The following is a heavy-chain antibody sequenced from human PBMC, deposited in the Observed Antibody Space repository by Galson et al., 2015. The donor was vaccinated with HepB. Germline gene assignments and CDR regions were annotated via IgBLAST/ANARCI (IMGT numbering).Heavy chain of an antibody. CDR3: AKDSTYGSGTALDY. Sequence: SLRLSCAASGFTFDDYAMHWVRHAPGKGLEWVSGISWNSGSIGYADSVKGRLTISRDNAKNSLYLQMNSLRAEDTALYYCAKDSTYGSGTALDYWGQGTLVTVSS. CDR2: ISWNSGSI. CDR1: GFTFDDYA. D-gene: IGHD3-10*01. V-gene: IGHV3-9*01. J-gene: IGHJ4*02.